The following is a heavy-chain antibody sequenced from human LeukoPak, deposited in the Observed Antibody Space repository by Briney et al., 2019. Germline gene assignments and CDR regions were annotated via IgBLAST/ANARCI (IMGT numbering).Heavy chain of an antibody. J-gene: IGHJ4*02. V-gene: IGHV3-66*02. CDR1: GFTFNDYY. CDR2: IYSGGST. CDR3: TKDRSYGRSYFDY. Sequence: GGSLRLSCAASGFTFNDYYMSWVRQAPGKGLEWVSVIYSGGSTYYADSVKGRFTISRDNSKNTLYLQMNSLRIEDTAVYYCTKDRSYGRSYFDYWGQGTLVTVAS. D-gene: IGHD5-18*01.